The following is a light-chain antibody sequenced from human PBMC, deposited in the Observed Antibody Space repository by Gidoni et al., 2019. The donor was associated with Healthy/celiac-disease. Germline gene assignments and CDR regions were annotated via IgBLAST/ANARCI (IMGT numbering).Light chain of an antibody. CDR3: QQSYSTPFI. CDR2: AAS. V-gene: IGKV1-39*01. Sequence: IQMTQAPSSLSASVGGRVTITCRASQSISSYLNWYQQKPGKAPKLLIYAASSLQSGVPSRFSGSGSGTDFTLTISSLQPEDFATYYCQQSYSTPFIFGPGTKVDIK. CDR1: QSISSY. J-gene: IGKJ3*01.